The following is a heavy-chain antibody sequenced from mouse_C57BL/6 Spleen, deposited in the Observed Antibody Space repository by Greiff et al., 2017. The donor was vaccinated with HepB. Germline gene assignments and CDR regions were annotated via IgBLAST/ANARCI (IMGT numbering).Heavy chain of an antibody. CDR2: IYPRSGNT. Sequence: VKLVESGAELARPGASVKLSCKASGYTFTSYGISWVKQRTGQGLEWIGEIYPRSGNTYYNEKFKGKATLTADKSSSTAYMELRSLTSEDSAVYFCARSEDGYYGWFAYWGQGTLVTVSA. CDR1: GYTFTSYG. J-gene: IGHJ3*01. V-gene: IGHV1-81*01. CDR3: ARSEDGYYGWFAY. D-gene: IGHD2-3*01.